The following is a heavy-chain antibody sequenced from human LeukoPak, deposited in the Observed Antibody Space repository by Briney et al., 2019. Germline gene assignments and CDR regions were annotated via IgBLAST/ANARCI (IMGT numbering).Heavy chain of an antibody. V-gene: IGHV4-38-2*02. CDR1: GYSISSGYY. Sequence: SETLSLTCTVSGYSISSGYYWGWIRQPPGKGLEWIGSIYHSGSTYYNPSLKSRVTISVDTSKNQFSLKLSSVTAADTAVYCCARVADTAMVYFDYWGQGTLVTVSS. CDR2: IYHSGST. D-gene: IGHD5-18*01. CDR3: ARVADTAMVYFDY. J-gene: IGHJ4*02.